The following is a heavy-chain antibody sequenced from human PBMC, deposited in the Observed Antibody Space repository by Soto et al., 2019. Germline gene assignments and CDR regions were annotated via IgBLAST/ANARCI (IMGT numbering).Heavy chain of an antibody. J-gene: IGHJ4*02. D-gene: IGHD3-3*01. CDR3: ARTAIQALFGVAPY. CDR1: GVTFGVYA. CDR2: IRSKAYGGTT. V-gene: IGHV3-49*03. Sequence: CLRLSCTASGVTFGVYAMSWFRQAPGKGLEWVGFIRSKAYGGTTEYAASVKGRFTISRDDSKSIAYLQMNSLKTEDTAVYHCARTAIQALFGVAPYWGQGTLVTVSS.